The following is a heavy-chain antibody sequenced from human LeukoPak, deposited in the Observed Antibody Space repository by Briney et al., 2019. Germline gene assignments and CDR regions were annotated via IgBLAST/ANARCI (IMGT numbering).Heavy chain of an antibody. Sequence: PSETLSLTCAVSGGSISSGGYSWSWIRQPPGKGLEWIGYIYHSGSTYYNPSLKSRVTISVDRSKNQFSLKLSSVTAADTAVYYCARGLKLRGYIDYWGQGTLVTVSS. CDR2: IYHSGST. CDR3: ARGLKLRGYIDY. J-gene: IGHJ4*02. D-gene: IGHD3-3*01. V-gene: IGHV4-30-2*01. CDR1: GGSISSGGYS.